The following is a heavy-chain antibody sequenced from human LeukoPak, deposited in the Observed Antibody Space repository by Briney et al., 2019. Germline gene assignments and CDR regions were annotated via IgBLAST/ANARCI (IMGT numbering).Heavy chain of an antibody. CDR3: ARDPTILGVVPIDY. Sequence: GGSLRLSCAASGFTFSSYAMHWVRQAPGKGLEWVAVISYDGSNKYYADSVKGRFTISRDNSKNTLYLQMNSLRAEDTAMYYCARDPTILGVVPIDYWGQGTLVTVSS. CDR2: ISYDGSNK. J-gene: IGHJ4*02. D-gene: IGHD3-3*01. CDR1: GFTFSSYA. V-gene: IGHV3-30*04.